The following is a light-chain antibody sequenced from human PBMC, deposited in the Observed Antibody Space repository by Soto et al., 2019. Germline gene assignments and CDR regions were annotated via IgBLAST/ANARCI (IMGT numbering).Light chain of an antibody. Sequence: QSVLTQPPSASGSPGQSVTISCTGTSSDVGGYNYVSWYQQHPGKAPKLMIYEVSKRPSGVPDRFSGSKSGNTASLTVSGLQAEDEADYYCSSYAGSNTDYVFGTGTKSPS. V-gene: IGLV2-8*01. J-gene: IGLJ1*01. CDR3: SSYAGSNTDYV. CDR2: EVS. CDR1: SSDVGGYNY.